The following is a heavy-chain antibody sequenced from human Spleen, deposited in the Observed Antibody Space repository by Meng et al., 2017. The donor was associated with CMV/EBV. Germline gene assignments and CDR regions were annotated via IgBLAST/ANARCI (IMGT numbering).Heavy chain of an antibody. D-gene: IGHD2-2*01. CDR2: IYTSGST. J-gene: IGHJ4*02. CDR3: ARGPSVVVPAAHFDY. V-gene: IGHV4-4*07. Sequence: LQEPGPGLVKPSETLSLTCTVPGGSIISYYWSWIRQPAGKGLEWIGRIYTSGSTNYNPSLKSRVTMSVDTSKNQFSLKLSSVTAADTAVYYCARGPSVVVPAAHFDYWGQGTLVTVSS. CDR1: GGSIISYY.